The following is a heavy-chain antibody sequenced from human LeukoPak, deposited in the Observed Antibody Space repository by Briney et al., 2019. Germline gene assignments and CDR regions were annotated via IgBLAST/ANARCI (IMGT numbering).Heavy chain of an antibody. Sequence: GGSLRLSCVASGVTLSNYAMSWARQAPGKGLEWVSGISSSGSGGNTYYADSVKGRFTISRDNAKNSLYLQMNSLRAEDTAVYYCARDGNYDSSGYYWGYNWFDPWGQGTLVTVSS. J-gene: IGHJ5*02. CDR3: ARDGNYDSSGYYWGYNWFDP. D-gene: IGHD3-22*01. CDR2: ISSSGSGGNT. CDR1: GVTLSNYA. V-gene: IGHV3-21*01.